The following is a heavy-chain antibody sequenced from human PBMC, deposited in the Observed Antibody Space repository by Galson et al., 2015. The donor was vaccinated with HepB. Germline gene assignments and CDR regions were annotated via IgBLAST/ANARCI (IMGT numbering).Heavy chain of an antibody. CDR2: ISSSSSTI. V-gene: IGHV3-48*01. J-gene: IGHJ4*02. Sequence: SLRLSCAASGFTFSSYSMNWVRQAPGKGLEWVSYISSSSSTIYYADSVKGRFTISRDNAKNSLYLQMNSLRAEDTAVYYCARVQRPYYFDYWGQGTLVTVSS. CDR1: GFTFSSYS. CDR3: ARVQRPYYFDY.